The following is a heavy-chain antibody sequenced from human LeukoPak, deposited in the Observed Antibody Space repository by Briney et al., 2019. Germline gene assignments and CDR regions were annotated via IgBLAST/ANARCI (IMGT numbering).Heavy chain of an antibody. CDR3: AKGAWELRNLAFDI. V-gene: IGHV3-23*01. CDR1: GFTFSSYA. D-gene: IGHD1-26*01. CDR2: ISGSGGST. J-gene: IGHJ3*02. Sequence: SGGPLRLSCAASGFTFSSYAMSWVRQAPGKGREWVSAISGSGGSTYYADSVKGRFTISRDNSKNTLYLQMNSLRAEDTAVYYCAKGAWELRNLAFDIWGQGTMVTVSS.